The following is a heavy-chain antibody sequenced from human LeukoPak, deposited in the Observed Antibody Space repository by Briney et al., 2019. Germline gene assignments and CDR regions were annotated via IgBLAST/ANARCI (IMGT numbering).Heavy chain of an antibody. CDR2: LSGSGGST. CDR1: GFTFSSYA. CDR3: AKEHIVVVVAATGGDY. Sequence: GGSLRLSCAASGFTFSSYAMSWVRQAPGKGLEWVSALSGSGGSTYYADSVKGRFTISRDNSKNTLYLQMNSLRAEDTAVYYCAKEHIVVVVAATGGDYWGQGTLVTVSS. J-gene: IGHJ4*02. V-gene: IGHV3-23*01. D-gene: IGHD2-15*01.